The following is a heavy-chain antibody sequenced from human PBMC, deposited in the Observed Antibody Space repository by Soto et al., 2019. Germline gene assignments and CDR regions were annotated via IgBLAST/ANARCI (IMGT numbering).Heavy chain of an antibody. CDR3: ARAPYGDYVFDY. CDR2: IFSNDEK. V-gene: IGHV2-26*01. D-gene: IGHD4-17*01. J-gene: IGHJ4*02. Sequence: QVTLKESGPVLVKPTETLTLTCTVSGFSLSNARMGVSWIRQPTGKALEWLAHIFSNDEKSYSTSLKTRLTISKDTSKSQVVLTMTNMDPVDTATYYCARAPYGDYVFDYWGQGTLVTVSS. CDR1: GFSLSNARMG.